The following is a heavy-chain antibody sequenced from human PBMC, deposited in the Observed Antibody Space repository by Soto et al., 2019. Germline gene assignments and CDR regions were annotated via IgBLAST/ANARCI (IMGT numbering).Heavy chain of an antibody. CDR2: INPSGGST. CDR3: ARAQGCISTSCYVGVNYHSYVMPV. Sequence: TEKVLEWMGIINPSGGSTSYAQKFQGRVTMTRDTSTSTVYMELSSLRSEDTAVYYCARAQGCISTSCYVGVNYHSYVMPVRGKRSTVTVSS. J-gene: IGHJ6*04. V-gene: IGHV1-46*01. D-gene: IGHD2-2*01.